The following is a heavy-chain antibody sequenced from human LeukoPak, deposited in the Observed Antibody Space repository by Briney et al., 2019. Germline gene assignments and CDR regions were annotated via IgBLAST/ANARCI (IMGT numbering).Heavy chain of an antibody. D-gene: IGHD6-6*01. Sequence: GGSLRLSCAASGFTFSSYAMNWVRQAPGKGLEWVSAISSSGSSTYYPDSVKGRFTISRDNSKNTLYLQMNSLRAEDTAVYYCAKDRGQLVPKYNWFDPWGQGTLVTVSA. J-gene: IGHJ5*02. V-gene: IGHV3-23*01. CDR2: ISSSGSST. CDR3: AKDRGQLVPKYNWFDP. CDR1: GFTFSSYA.